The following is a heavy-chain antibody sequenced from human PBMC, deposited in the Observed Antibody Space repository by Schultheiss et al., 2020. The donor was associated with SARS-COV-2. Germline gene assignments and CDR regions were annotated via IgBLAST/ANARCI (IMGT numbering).Heavy chain of an antibody. CDR3: ARDAFAGGSTSGHY. CDR2: IYNSAST. Sequence: SETLSLTCAVSGYYISSGYYWSWIRQPPGKGLDWIGYIYNSASTNYNPSLKSRVTISEDTSKNQFPLKLSSVTAAVTAVYYCARDAFAGGSTSGHYWGQGSLVTVSS. V-gene: IGHV4-38-2*02. D-gene: IGHD2-2*01. J-gene: IGHJ4*02. CDR1: GYYISSGYY.